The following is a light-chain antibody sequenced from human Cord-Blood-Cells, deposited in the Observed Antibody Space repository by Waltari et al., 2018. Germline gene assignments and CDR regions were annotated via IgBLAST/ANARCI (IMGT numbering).Light chain of an antibody. CDR1: NIGSKS. CDR3: QVWDSSSDHVV. CDR2: YDS. J-gene: IGLJ2*01. V-gene: IGLV3-21*04. Sequence: SYVLTQPPSVSGAPGKTARINCGGNNIGSKSVHWYQQKPGQAPVLVIYYDSDRPSWIPERFSGSNSGNTATLTISRVEAGDEADYYCQVWDSSSDHVVFGGGTKLTVL.